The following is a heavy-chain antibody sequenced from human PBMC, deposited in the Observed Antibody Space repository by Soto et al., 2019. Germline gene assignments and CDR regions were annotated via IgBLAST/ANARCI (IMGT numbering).Heavy chain of an antibody. CDR1: GFTFSSYW. V-gene: IGHV3-74*01. J-gene: IGHJ6*02. CDR3: ARASCGVEYSSSCYYYGMDV. CDR2: INSDGSST. D-gene: IGHD6-6*01. Sequence: GGSLRLSCAASGFTFSSYWMHWVRQAPGKGLVWVSRINSDGSSTCDADSVKGRFTISRDNAKNTLYLKMNSLGAEDTVVYYCARASCGVEYSSSCYYYGMDVWGQGTTVTVSS.